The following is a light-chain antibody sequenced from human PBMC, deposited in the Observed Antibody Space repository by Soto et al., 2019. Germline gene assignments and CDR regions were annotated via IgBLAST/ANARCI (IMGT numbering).Light chain of an antibody. CDR2: DAS. V-gene: IGKV3-11*01. J-gene: IGKJ1*01. CDR3: QQRSNWPWT. CDR1: QSVSIY. Sequence: EIVLTQSPATLSLSPGERASLSCRASQSVSIYLAWYQLKPGQSPRLLIYDASNRATGIPARFSGSGSGTDLSLTISSLEPEDFAVYYCQQRSNWPWTFGQGTKVEIK.